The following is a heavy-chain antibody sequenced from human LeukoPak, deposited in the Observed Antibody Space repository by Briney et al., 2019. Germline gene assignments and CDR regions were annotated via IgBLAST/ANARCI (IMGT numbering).Heavy chain of an antibody. J-gene: IGHJ5*02. CDR3: ARQDVKNWFDP. Sequence: PSETLSLTCTVSRGSISSSSYYWGWIRQPPGKGLEWIGSIYYSGSTYYNPSLKSRVTISVDTSKNQFSLKLSSVTAADTAVYYCARQDVKNWFDPWGQGILVTVSS. CDR1: RGSISSSSYY. V-gene: IGHV4-39*01. CDR2: IYYSGST.